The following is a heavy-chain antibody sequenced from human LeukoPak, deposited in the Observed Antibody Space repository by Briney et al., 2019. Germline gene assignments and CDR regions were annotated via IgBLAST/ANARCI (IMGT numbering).Heavy chain of an antibody. CDR1: GYTFASYD. CDR2: MNPNSGNT. D-gene: IGHD3-16*01. J-gene: IGHJ4*02. Sequence: ASVKVSCKASGYTFASYDINWVRQATGQGLEWMGWMNPNSGNTGYAQKFQGRVTITRNTSISTAYMELSSLRSEDTAVYYCARVFPTGQDYPLIDYWGQGTLITVSS. V-gene: IGHV1-8*03. CDR3: ARVFPTGQDYPLIDY.